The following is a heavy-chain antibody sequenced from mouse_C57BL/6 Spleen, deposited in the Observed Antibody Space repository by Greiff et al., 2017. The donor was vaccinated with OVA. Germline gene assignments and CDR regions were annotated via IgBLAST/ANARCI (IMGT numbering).Heavy chain of an antibody. D-gene: IGHD1-1*01. CDR1: GYTFTSYW. Sequence: QVQLQQPGAELVKPGASVKLSCKASGYTFTSYWMQWVKQRPGQGLEWIGEIDPSDSYTNYNQKFKGKATLTVDTSSSTAYMQLSSLTSEDSAVYYCARFITTVVATRDYAMDYWGQGTTVTVSS. V-gene: IGHV1-50*01. J-gene: IGHJ4*01. CDR2: IDPSDSYT. CDR3: ARFITTVVATRDYAMDY.